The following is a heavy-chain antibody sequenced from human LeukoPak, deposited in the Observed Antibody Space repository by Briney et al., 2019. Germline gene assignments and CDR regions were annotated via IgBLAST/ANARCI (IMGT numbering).Heavy chain of an antibody. J-gene: IGHJ5*02. D-gene: IGHD6-13*01. V-gene: IGHV4-34*01. Sequence: SETLSLTCAVYGGSFSGYYWSWIRQPPGKGLEWIGEINHSGSTNYNPSLKSRVTISVEPSKNQFSLKLSSVTAADTAVYYCARLQSRPGYSSSWYFSRPDKREYNWFDPWGQGTLVTVSS. CDR2: INHSGST. CDR3: ARLQSRPGYSSSWYFSRPDKREYNWFDP. CDR1: GGSFSGYY.